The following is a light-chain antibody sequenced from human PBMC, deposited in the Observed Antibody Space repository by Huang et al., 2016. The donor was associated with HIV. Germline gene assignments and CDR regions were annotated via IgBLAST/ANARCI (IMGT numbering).Light chain of an antibody. J-gene: IGKJ2*01. CDR1: QSVSSN. CDR2: GAS. V-gene: IGKV3-15*01. Sequence: EIVMTQSPATLSVSPGERATLSCRASQSVSSNLAGYQQKPGQAPRLLMYGASTRASGVPARCSGGGSGTEFTLTISSLQSEDFAVYYCQQYNNWPPYTIGQGTNLEIK. CDR3: QQYNNWPPYT.